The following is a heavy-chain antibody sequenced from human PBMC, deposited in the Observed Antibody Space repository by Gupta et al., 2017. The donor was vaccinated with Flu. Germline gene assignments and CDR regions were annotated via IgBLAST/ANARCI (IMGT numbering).Heavy chain of an antibody. Sequence: EVQVLESGGGLVQPGGSLRLSCAASGFSFSSFAMNWVRQPPGKGLEWVSGISGSGTSVYYADSVKGRFTISRDNSKNTLYLQMNGLRAEDTALYYCAKDFQFQPQYFFDFRGQGTLVTVSS. CDR3: AKDFQFQPQYFFDF. CDR1: GFSFSSFA. D-gene: IGHD2-2*01. J-gene: IGHJ4*02. CDR2: ISGSGTSV. V-gene: IGHV3-23*01.